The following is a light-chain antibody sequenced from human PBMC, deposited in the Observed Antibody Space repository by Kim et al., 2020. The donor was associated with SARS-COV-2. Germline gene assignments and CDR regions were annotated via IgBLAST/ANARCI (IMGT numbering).Light chain of an antibody. Sequence: QSITISCTGTSSDVGAYHYVSWYQQHPGKAPKLLIYDVSHRPSGVPDRFSGSKSGNTASLTISGLQADDEADYYCSSYTWTTLYVFGTGTKVTVL. CDR1: SSDVGAYHY. CDR2: DVS. CDR3: SSYTWTTLYV. V-gene: IGLV2-14*03. J-gene: IGLJ1*01.